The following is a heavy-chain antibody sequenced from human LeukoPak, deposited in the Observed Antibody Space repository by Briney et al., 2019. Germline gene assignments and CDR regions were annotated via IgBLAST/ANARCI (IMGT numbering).Heavy chain of an antibody. CDR1: GFTFSGYA. D-gene: IGHD3-22*01. Sequence: GESLRLSCAASGFTFSGYAMTWVRQAPGKGLEWVSGISGSGDNTCYADSVKGRFTISRDNSKNTLYVQVNSLGTEDTAAYYCAKGSYYDSSGSFYFDYWGQGTLVTVSS. CDR3: AKGSYYDSSGSFYFDY. V-gene: IGHV3-23*01. CDR2: ISGSGDNT. J-gene: IGHJ4*02.